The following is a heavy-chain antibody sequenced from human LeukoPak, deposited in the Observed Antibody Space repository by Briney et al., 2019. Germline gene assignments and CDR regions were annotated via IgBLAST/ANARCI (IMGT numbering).Heavy chain of an antibody. CDR2: ISDTGKT. CDR1: GASLSSYY. J-gene: IGHJ4*02. Sequence: PSETLSLTCSVSGASLSSYYWGWIRQSPGKGLEWLGYISDTGKTDYNPSLKSRGTLSLDTSKNRFSLRLTSVTAADTAVYYCVTGYYEPFDNWGQGTLVTVSS. V-gene: IGHV4-59*01. CDR3: VTGYYEPFDN. D-gene: IGHD3-3*01.